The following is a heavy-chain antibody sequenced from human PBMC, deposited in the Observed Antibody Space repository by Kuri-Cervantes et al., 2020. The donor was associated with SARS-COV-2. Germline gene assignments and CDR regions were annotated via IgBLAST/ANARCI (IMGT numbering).Heavy chain of an antibody. CDR2: IYHSGST. D-gene: IGHD6-6*01. Sequence: GSLRLSCTVSGYSISSGYYWGWIRQPPGKGLEWIGSIYHSGSTYYNPSLKSRVTISVDTSKNQFSLKLSSVTAADTAVYYCATSSIAARGNDYWGQGTLVTVSS. J-gene: IGHJ4*02. V-gene: IGHV4-38-2*02. CDR1: GYSISSGYY. CDR3: ATSSIAARGNDY.